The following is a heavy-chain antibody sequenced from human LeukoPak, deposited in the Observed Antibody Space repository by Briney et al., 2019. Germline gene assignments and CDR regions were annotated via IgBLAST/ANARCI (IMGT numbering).Heavy chain of an antibody. J-gene: IGHJ3*02. CDR2: INHSGGT. CDR3: ASAMIGVPDDAFDI. V-gene: IGHV4-34*01. CDR1: GGSFSGCY. Sequence: ETLSLTCAVDGGSFSGCYWSWIRQPPGKGLEWIGEINHSGGTNYSPSLKSRVTISVDTSKNQFSLKLSSVTAADTAVYYCASAMIGVPDDAFDIWGQGTMVTVSS. D-gene: IGHD3-22*01.